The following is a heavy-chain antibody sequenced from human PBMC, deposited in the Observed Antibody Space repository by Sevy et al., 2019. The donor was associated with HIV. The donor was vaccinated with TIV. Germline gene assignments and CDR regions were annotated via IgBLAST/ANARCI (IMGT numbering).Heavy chain of an antibody. V-gene: IGHV3-7*01. D-gene: IGHD5-18*01. J-gene: IGHJ4*02. CDR3: VRGGVEGYSYSLDC. CDR2: MKEDGSER. Sequence: GGSLRLSCAASGFTFSSYWMSWVRQAPGKGLEWVATMKEDGSERNYVDSVKGRFTISRDNAKNAQYLQMNSLRAEDTAVYYCVRGGVEGYSYSLDCWGQGTLVTVSS. CDR1: GFTFSSYW.